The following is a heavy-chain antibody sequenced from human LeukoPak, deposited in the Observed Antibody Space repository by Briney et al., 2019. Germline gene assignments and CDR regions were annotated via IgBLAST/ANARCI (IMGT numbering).Heavy chain of an antibody. Sequence: SETLSLTCTVSGGSISSYYWSWIRQPPGKGLEWIGYIYYSGSTNYNPSLKSRVTISVDTSKNQFYLKLSSATAADTAVYYCARDLPYCSGGSCSTWGQGTLVTVSS. V-gene: IGHV4-59*01. CDR2: IYYSGST. CDR3: ARDLPYCSGGSCST. J-gene: IGHJ5*02. CDR1: GGSISSYY. D-gene: IGHD2-15*01.